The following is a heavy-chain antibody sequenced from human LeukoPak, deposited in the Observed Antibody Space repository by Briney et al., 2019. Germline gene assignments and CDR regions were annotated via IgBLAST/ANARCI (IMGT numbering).Heavy chain of an antibody. V-gene: IGHV3-30*03. Sequence: GGSLRLSCAASGFTFSSYGMHWVRQAPGKGLEWVAVISYDGSNKYYADSVKGRFTISRDNSKNTLYLQMNSLRAEDTAVYYCARGKPGYYDSSATDYWGQGTLVTVSS. CDR2: ISYDGSNK. D-gene: IGHD3-22*01. J-gene: IGHJ4*02. CDR3: ARGKPGYYDSSATDY. CDR1: GFTFSSYG.